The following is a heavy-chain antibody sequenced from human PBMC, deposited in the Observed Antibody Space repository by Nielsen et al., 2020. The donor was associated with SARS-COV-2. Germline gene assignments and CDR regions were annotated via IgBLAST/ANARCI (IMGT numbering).Heavy chain of an antibody. J-gene: IGHJ4*02. CDR1: GGSFSGYY. D-gene: IGHD3-10*01. CDR2: INHSGST. V-gene: IGHV4-34*01. CDR3: ARGYYYGSGILGGY. Sequence: GSLRLSCAVYGGSFSGYYWSWIRQPPGKGLEWIGEINHSGSTNYNPSLKSRVTISVDTSKNQFSLKLSSVTAADTAVYYCARGYYYGSGILGGYWGQGTLVTVSS.